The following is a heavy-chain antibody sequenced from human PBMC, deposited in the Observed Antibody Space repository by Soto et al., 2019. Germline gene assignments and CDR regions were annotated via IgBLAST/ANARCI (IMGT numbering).Heavy chain of an antibody. Sequence: QVQLVESGGGVVQPGRSLRLSCAASGFTFSSYGMHWVRQAPGKGLEWVAVIWYDGSNKYYADSVKGRFTISRDNSKNMLYLQMNSLRAEDTAVYYCARETYSSSWYGYYYYYGMDVWGQGTTVTVSS. CDR2: IWYDGSNK. V-gene: IGHV3-33*01. J-gene: IGHJ6*02. D-gene: IGHD6-13*01. CDR1: GFTFSSYG. CDR3: ARETYSSSWYGYYYYYGMDV.